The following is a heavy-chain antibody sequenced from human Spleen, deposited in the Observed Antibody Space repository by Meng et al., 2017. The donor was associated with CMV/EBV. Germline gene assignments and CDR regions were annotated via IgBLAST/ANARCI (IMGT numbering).Heavy chain of an antibody. J-gene: IGHJ6*02. V-gene: IGHV3-21*01. D-gene: IGHD3-3*01. CDR2: ISSSSSYI. CDR3: ARVADFWSGYYPFYYYYGMDV. CDR1: GFTFSSYS. Sequence: GESLKISCAASGFTFSSYSMNWVRQAPGKGLEWFSSISSSSSYIYYADSVKGRFTISRDNAKNSLYLQMNSLRAEDTAVYYCARVADFWSGYYPFYYYYGMDVWGQGTTVTVSS.